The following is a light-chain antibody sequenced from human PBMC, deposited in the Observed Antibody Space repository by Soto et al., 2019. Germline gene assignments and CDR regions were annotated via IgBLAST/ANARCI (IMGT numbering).Light chain of an antibody. CDR2: GNT. CDR3: QSYDDSLSVHYV. CDR1: SSNIGSTYD. J-gene: IGLJ1*01. Sequence: QPVLTQPPSVSGAPGQRVTISCTGSSSNIGSTYDVQWYQQLPGTAPKLLIHGNTDRPSGVPDRFSGSKSGTSASLAITGLQADDEADYYCQSYDDSLSVHYVFGTGTKLPVL. V-gene: IGLV1-40*01.